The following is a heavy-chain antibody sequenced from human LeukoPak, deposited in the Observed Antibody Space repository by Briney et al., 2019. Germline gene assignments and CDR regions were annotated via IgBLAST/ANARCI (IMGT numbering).Heavy chain of an antibody. J-gene: IGHJ2*01. Sequence: GGSLRLSCAASGFTVSSNYMSWVRQAPGKGLEWVSVIYSGGSTYYADSVKGRFTISRDNSKNTLYLQMNSLRAEDTAVYYCARDGKGARRPYYWYFDLWGRGTLVTVSS. V-gene: IGHV3-53*01. CDR2: IYSGGST. CDR3: ARDGKGARRPYYWYFDL. CDR1: GFTVSSNY.